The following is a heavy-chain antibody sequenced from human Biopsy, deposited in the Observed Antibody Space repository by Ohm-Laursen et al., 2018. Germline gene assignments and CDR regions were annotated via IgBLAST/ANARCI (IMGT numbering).Heavy chain of an antibody. CDR3: ATNLKVSPGLMNFDS. D-gene: IGHD1-1*01. J-gene: IGHJ4*02. CDR1: GFTFSSYA. V-gene: IGHV3-23*01. CDR2: ITVSADTT. Sequence: SLRLSCAASGFTFSSYAMNWVRQAPGKGLEWVSAITVSADTTYYADSVKGRFTVSRDTSKNTIYLQMNSLRAEDTARYYCATNLKVSPGLMNFDSWGQGTLVTVSS.